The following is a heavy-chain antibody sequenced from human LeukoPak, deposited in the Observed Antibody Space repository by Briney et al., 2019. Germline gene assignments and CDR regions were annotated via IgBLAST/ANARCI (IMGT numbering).Heavy chain of an antibody. CDR1: GLTFSNYG. CDR3: ASGLGYCSSTSCYSFDY. CDR2: IQYDGSSK. J-gene: IGHJ4*02. D-gene: IGHD2-2*02. Sequence: GGSLRLSCAASGLTFSNYGIHWVRQAPGKGLEWVAFIQYDGSSKYYADSVKGRFTISRDNSKNTLYLQMNSLRAEDTAVYYCASGLGYCSSTSCYSFDYWGQGTLVTVSS. V-gene: IGHV3-30*02.